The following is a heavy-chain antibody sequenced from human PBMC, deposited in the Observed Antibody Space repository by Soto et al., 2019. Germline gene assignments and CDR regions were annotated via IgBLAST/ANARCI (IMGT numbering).Heavy chain of an antibody. CDR2: IYYSGNT. V-gene: IGHV4-59*08. CDR3: ARHARPDGSRANFFDY. CDR1: DVSISTYY. D-gene: IGHD3-10*01. J-gene: IGHJ4*02. Sequence: QVQLQESGPGLVKPSETLSLTCTVADVSISTYYWSWIRQPPGKGLEWIGYIYYSGNTNFNPSLKSRVTISLDTSKNQFSLKLSSVTAADTAVYYCARHARPDGSRANFFDYWGRGTLVTVSS.